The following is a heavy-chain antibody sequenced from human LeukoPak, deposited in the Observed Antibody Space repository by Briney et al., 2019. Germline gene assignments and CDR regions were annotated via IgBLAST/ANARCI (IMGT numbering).Heavy chain of an antibody. D-gene: IGHD6-13*01. CDR3: ARELLQQLGDYYYYYMDV. V-gene: IGHV3-21*01. CDR2: ISRSSSYI. CDR1: GFTFSSYS. J-gene: IGHJ6*03. Sequence: GGSLRLSCAASGFTFSSYSMNWVRQAPGKGLEWVSSISRSSSYIYYADSVKGRFTISRDNAKNSLYLQMNSLRAEDTAVYYCARELLQQLGDYYYYYMDVWGKGTTVTVSS.